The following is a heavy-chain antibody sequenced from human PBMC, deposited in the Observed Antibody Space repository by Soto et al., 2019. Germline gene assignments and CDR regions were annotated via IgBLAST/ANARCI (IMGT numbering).Heavy chain of an antibody. D-gene: IGHD2-2*01. CDR1: GFTFSSYW. V-gene: IGHV3-7*01. CDR3: ARITYCSSTSCYPSYYYYYYMDV. CDR2: IKQDGSEK. Sequence: GGSLRLSCADSGFTFSSYWMSWVRQAPGKGLEWVANIKQDGSEKYYVDSVKGRFTISRDNAKNSLYLQMNSLRAEDTAVYYCARITYCSSTSCYPSYYYYYYMDVWGKGTTVTVSS. J-gene: IGHJ6*03.